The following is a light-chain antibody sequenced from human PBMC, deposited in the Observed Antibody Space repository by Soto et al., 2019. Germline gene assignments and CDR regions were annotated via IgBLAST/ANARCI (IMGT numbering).Light chain of an antibody. V-gene: IGLV2-14*01. CDR2: EVR. CDR3: CSYTRTSNHYF. CDR1: SSDIGGYDY. Sequence: QSVLTQPASVSGSPGQSITISCTGTSSDIGGYDYVSWYQQRPGKAPKLMIYEVRYRPPGVSNRFSGSKSGNTASLTISGLQAEDEAVYYCCSYTRTSNHYFFGRGTKVTVL. J-gene: IGLJ1*01.